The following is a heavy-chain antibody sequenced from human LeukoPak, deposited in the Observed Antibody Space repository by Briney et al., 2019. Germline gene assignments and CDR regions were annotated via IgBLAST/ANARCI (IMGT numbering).Heavy chain of an antibody. CDR3: ANPRDSSTWYTFDY. Sequence: ASVKVSCKASGYTFTGYYMHWVRQAPGQGLEWMGWINPNSGGTNYAQKFQGRVTMTRDTSTSTVYMELSSLRSEDTAVYYCANPRDSSTWYTFDYWGQGTLVTVSS. V-gene: IGHV1-2*02. J-gene: IGHJ4*02. CDR1: GYTFTGYY. CDR2: INPNSGGT. D-gene: IGHD6-13*01.